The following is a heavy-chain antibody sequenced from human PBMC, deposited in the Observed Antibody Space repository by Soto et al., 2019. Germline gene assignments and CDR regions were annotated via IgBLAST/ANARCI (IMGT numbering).Heavy chain of an antibody. D-gene: IGHD6-6*01. J-gene: IGHJ4*02. CDR2: INIGDGYT. CDR3: ARDIEYSRSPVRPDY. V-gene: IGHV1-3*04. CDR1: GYTFTNYA. Sequence: VSVKVSCKASGYTFTNYALHWVLQAPGQRLEWMGWINIGDGYTKYAQHFQGRVTIIGDTSAGTAYMELSSLRSEDTAVYYCARDIEYSRSPVRPDYWGQGTLVTISS.